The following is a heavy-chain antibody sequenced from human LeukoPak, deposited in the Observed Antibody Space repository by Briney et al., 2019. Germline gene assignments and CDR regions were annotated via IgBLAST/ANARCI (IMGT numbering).Heavy chain of an antibody. D-gene: IGHD6-13*01. CDR3: AGSGRGIAAAAFDY. Sequence: ASVKVSCKASGYTFTGYYMHWVRQAPGQGLEWMGWINPNSGGTNYAQKFQGWVTMTRDTSISTAYMELSRLRSDDTAVYYCAGSGRGIAAAAFDYWGQGTLVTVSS. V-gene: IGHV1-2*04. J-gene: IGHJ4*02. CDR2: INPNSGGT. CDR1: GYTFTGYY.